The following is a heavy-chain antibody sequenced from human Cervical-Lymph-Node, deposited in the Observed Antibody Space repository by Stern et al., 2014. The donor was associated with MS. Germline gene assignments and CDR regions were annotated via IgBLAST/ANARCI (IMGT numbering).Heavy chain of an antibody. J-gene: IGHJ5*02. CDR3: ARGAYCGGDCYSGWYDL. V-gene: IGHV1-69*01. CDR2: IIPIFGAA. D-gene: IGHD2-21*02. CDR1: GGTFSDSS. Sequence: VQLVESGAEVKKPGSSVKVSCKASGGTFSDSSISWVRQAPGQGLEWVGGIIPIFGAADYAQSFQGRVTITADESTVTAYMELTSLTSEDTAVYYCARGAYCGGDCYSGWYDLWGQGTLVTVSS.